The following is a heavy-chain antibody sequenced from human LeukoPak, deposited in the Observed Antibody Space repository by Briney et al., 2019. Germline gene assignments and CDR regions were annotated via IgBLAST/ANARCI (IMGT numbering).Heavy chain of an antibody. CDR1: GYGFPNYW. D-gene: IGHD1-26*01. CDR2: IYPGDSQT. V-gene: IGHV5-51*01. CDR3: ARLTGYFPGVHFDY. J-gene: IGHJ4*01. Sequence: GESLKISCQGSGYGFPNYWIAWVRQMPGKGLEWIGIIYPGDSQTKYSPSFQGQVTISADKSINTAYLQWTSLKASDTAMYFCARLTGYFPGVHFDYCGQGTLVTVSS.